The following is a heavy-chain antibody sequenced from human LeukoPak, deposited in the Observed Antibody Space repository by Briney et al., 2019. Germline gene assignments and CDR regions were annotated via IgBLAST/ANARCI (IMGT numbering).Heavy chain of an antibody. CDR1: GFSVRSNY. CDR2: MYSGGRT. D-gene: IGHD3-22*01. V-gene: IGHV3-66*02. J-gene: IGHJ2*01. CDR3: TRAFYFDSSDYLGDWYFDL. Sequence: PGGSLRLSRAASGFSVRSNYMSWVRQAPGKGLEWVSVMYSGGRTYYADSVKGRFIISRDNSKNTLYLQVNSLRPEDTAVYYCTRAFYFDSSDYLGDWYFDLWGRGTLVTVSA.